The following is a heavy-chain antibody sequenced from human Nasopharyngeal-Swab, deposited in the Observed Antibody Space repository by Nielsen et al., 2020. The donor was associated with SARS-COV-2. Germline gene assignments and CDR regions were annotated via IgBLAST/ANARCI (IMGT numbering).Heavy chain of an antibody. D-gene: IGHD3-22*01. Sequence: GESLEISCAASGFTFSSYAMHWVRQAPGKGLEWVAVISYDGSNKYYADSVKGRFTISRDNSKNTLYLQMNSLRAEDTAVYYCARETYYYDSSGYYLDAFDIWGQGTMVTVSS. V-gene: IGHV3-30*04. CDR2: ISYDGSNK. J-gene: IGHJ3*02. CDR1: GFTFSSYA. CDR3: ARETYYYDSSGYYLDAFDI.